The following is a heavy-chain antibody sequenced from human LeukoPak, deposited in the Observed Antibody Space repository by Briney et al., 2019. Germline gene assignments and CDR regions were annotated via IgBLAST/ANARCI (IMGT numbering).Heavy chain of an antibody. D-gene: IGHD3-16*01. CDR3: AKGLDYYMDV. Sequence: PGGSLRLSCAASGFTFRNYGMHWVRQAPGKGLEWVAFIRYDGSEKYYADSVKGRFTFSRDNSKNTMYLQMNSLRAEDTAMYYCAKGLDYYMDVWGKGATVTISS. J-gene: IGHJ6*03. V-gene: IGHV3-30*02. CDR1: GFTFRNYG. CDR2: IRYDGSEK.